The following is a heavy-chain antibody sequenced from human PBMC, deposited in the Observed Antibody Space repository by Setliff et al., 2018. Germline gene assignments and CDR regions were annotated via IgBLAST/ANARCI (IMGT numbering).Heavy chain of an antibody. CDR2: ISGYNGNT. CDR3: ARGSSSGYYFDY. Sequence: ASVKVSCKASGGTFSSYGFSWVRQAPGQGLEWMGWISGYNGNTNYAQNLQGRVTMTTDTSTSTAYMELRSLRSDDTAVYYCARGSSSGYYFDYWGQGTLVTVSS. CDR1: GGTFSSYG. V-gene: IGHV1-18*01. J-gene: IGHJ4*02. D-gene: IGHD6-6*01.